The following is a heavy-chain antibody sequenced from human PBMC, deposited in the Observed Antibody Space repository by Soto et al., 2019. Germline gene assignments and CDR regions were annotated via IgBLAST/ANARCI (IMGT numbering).Heavy chain of an antibody. CDR1: GYTLTELS. J-gene: IGHJ4*02. D-gene: IGHD2-15*01. Sequence: QVQLVQSGAEVKKPGASVKVSCEVSGYTLTELSMNWVRQAPGKGLEWMGGFDTEDGETIYAQKFQGRVNMTEDTSTDTAYMELSSLRSEDTDVYCCATDVAVELDYWGQGTLVTVSS. V-gene: IGHV1-24*01. CDR2: FDTEDGET. CDR3: ATDVAVELDY.